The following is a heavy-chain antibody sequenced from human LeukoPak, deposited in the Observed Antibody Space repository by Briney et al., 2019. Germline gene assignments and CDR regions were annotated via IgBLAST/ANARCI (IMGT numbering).Heavy chain of an antibody. J-gene: IGHJ5*02. CDR3: ARSPTAINGYFDP. D-gene: IGHD2-2*01. V-gene: IGHV1-8*01. CDR1: GYTFTSYD. CDR2: MNPNSGNT. Sequence: GASVKVSCKASGYTFTSYDINWVRQATGQGLEWMGWMNPNSGNTGYAQKFQGRVTMTRNTSISTAYMELSSLRADDTAVYYCARSPTAINGYFDPWGQGTLVTVSS.